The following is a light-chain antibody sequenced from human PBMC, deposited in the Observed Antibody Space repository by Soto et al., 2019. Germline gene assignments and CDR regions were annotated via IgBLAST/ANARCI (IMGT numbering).Light chain of an antibody. Sequence: DIQMTQSPSTLSASVGDRVTITCRASQSISNWLAWYQQKPGKVPKLLIYRASSLESGVPSRFSGSGSGTEFTLTISSLQPDDFATYYCQQYNSYSPRLTFGGGTKVETK. V-gene: IGKV1-5*03. CDR2: RAS. CDR1: QSISNW. CDR3: QQYNSYSPRLT. J-gene: IGKJ4*01.